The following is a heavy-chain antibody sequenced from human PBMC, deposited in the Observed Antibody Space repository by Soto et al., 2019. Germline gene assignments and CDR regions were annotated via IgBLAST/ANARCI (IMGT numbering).Heavy chain of an antibody. Sequence: EVQLLESGGGLVQPGGSLRLSCAASGFTFSSYAMSWVRQAPGKGLELVSAISGSGGSTYYADSVKGRFTISRDNSKNTMYLQMNSLRAEDTAVYYCAKDYSGGGSSTSLGHYWGQGTLVTVSS. CDR2: ISGSGGST. CDR3: AKDYSGGGSSTSLGHY. V-gene: IGHV3-23*01. J-gene: IGHJ4*02. CDR1: GFTFSSYA. D-gene: IGHD2-2*01.